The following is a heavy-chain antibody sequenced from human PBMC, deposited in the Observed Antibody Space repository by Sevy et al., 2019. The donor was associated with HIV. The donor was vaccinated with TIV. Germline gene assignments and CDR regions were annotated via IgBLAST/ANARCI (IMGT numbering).Heavy chain of an antibody. J-gene: IGHJ4*02. CDR1: GYTFTGYY. D-gene: IGHD3-22*01. CDR3: ARDADYYDGTPGY. V-gene: IGHV1-2*02. CDR2: INPNSGGT. Sequence: ASVKVSCKASGYTFTGYYMHWVRQAPGQGLEWMGWINPNSGGTNYAQKFQGRVTMTRDTSISTAYMELSRLRSDDTAVYYCARDADYYDGTPGYWGQGTLVTVSS.